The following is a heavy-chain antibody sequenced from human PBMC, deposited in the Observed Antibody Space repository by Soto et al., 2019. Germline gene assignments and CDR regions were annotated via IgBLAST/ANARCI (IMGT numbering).Heavy chain of an antibody. V-gene: IGHV3-23*01. J-gene: IGHJ4*02. CDR1: GFTFSSYA. D-gene: IGHD1-20*01. CDR2: ISATGAKT. CDR3: TKSRSAMVYYFDF. Sequence: GGSLRLSCAASGFTFSSYAMNWVRQVPGKGLEWVSGISATGAKTYSADSVKGRFTTSRDNSKDTVYLEMNNLRAEDTAVYYCTKSRSAMVYYFDFWGLGALVTVSS.